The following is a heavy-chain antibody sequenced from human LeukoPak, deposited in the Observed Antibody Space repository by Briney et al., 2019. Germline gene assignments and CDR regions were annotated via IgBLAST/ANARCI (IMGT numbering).Heavy chain of an antibody. CDR2: IIPIVDIR. D-gene: IGHD3-10*01. CDR1: GGTFSSYD. V-gene: IGHV1-69*04. Sequence: SVEVSCKASGGTFSSYDISWVRQAPGQGLEWMGRIIPIVDIRNYAQKFQGRVTITADKSTSTAYMELSSLRSDDTAIYYCARSGEVYYFDDWGQGTLVTVSS. CDR3: ARSGEVYYFDD. J-gene: IGHJ4*02.